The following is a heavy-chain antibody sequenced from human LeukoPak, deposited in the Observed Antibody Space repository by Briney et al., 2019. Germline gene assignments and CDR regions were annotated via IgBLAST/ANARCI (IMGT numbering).Heavy chain of an antibody. J-gene: IGHJ5*02. CDR2: ISSSGNDI. CDR1: GFTFSNYE. Sequence: GGSLRLSCAASGFTFSNYEINWVRQAPGKGLEWVSYISSSGNDIYYADSVKGRFAISRDNAENSLYLQLNSLRAEDTAVYYCAREFERWGQGTLVTVSS. V-gene: IGHV3-48*03. CDR3: AREFER.